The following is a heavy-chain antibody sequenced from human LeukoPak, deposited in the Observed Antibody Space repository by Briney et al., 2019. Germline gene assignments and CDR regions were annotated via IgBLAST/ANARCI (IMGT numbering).Heavy chain of an antibody. CDR3: ARDAMTTVTTFSPPGLYYYGMDV. CDR1: GYTFTSYG. CDR2: ISAYNGNT. Sequence: ASVKVSCKASGYTFTSYGISWVRQAPGQGLEWMGWISAYNGNTNYAQKLQGRVTMTTDTSTSTAYMELRSLRSDDTAVYYCARDAMTTVTTFSPPGLYYYGMDVWGQGTTVTVSS. D-gene: IGHD4-17*01. J-gene: IGHJ6*02. V-gene: IGHV1-18*01.